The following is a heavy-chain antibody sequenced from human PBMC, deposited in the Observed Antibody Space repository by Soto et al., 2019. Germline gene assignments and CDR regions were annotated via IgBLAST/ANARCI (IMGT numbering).Heavy chain of an antibody. V-gene: IGHV3-23*01. D-gene: IGHD4-17*01. CDR3: AKDLGGVYGDSIYAFDI. CDR2: ISGSGGST. CDR1: GFTFSSYA. J-gene: IGHJ3*02. Sequence: EVQLLESGGGLVQPGGSLRLSCAASGFTFSSYAMSWVRQAPGKGLEWVSAISGSGGSTYYADSVKGRFTISRDNAKKTLYLQMNSLRAEDTAVYYCAKDLGGVYGDSIYAFDIWGQGTMVTVSS.